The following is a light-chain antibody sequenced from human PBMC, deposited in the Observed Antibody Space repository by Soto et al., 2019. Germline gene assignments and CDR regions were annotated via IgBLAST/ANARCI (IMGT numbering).Light chain of an antibody. CDR3: SSYAGSSNLGV. CDR1: SSDVGGYNY. Sequence: QAVVTQPPSASGSPGQSVTISCTGTSSDVGGYNYVSWYQQHPGRAPKLMIYEVSKRPSGVPDRFSGSKSGNTASLTVSGLQPEDEADYYCSSYAGSSNLGVFGGGTKLTVL. CDR2: EVS. J-gene: IGLJ2*01. V-gene: IGLV2-8*01.